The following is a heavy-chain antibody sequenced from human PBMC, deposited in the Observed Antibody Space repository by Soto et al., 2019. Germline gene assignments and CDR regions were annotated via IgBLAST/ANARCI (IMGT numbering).Heavy chain of an antibody. J-gene: IGHJ1*01. D-gene: IGHD6-13*01. Sequence: GASVKVSCKASVYTFTSYAISWVRQATGQGRECMGWMNANSGNTSYAQKFQGRVTMTRNTSASTAYMELSSLRSEDTAVYYCARGRSSSWYPEYFQHWGQGTLVTVSS. V-gene: IGHV1-8*02. CDR3: ARGRSSSWYPEYFQH. CDR2: MNANSGNT. CDR1: VYTFTSYA.